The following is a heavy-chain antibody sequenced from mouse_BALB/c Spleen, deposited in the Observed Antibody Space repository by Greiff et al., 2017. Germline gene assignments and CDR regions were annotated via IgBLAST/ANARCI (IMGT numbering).Heavy chain of an antibody. V-gene: IGHV1-15*01. J-gene: IGHJ2*01. D-gene: IGHD1-1*01. CDR3: TRWGTTVYFDY. CDR2: IDPETGGT. CDR1: GYTFTDYE. Sequence: VKLQQSGAELVRPGASVTLSCKASGYTFTDYEMHWVKQTPVHGLEWIGAIDPETGGTAYNQKFKGKATLTADKSSSTAYMELRSLTSEDSAVYYCTRWGTTVYFDYWGQGTTLTVSS.